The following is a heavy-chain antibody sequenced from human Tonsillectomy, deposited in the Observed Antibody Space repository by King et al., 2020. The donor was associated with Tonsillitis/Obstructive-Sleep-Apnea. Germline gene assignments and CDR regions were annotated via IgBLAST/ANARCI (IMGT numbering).Heavy chain of an antibody. D-gene: IGHD3-22*01. CDR2: INHSGST. J-gene: IGHJ4*02. CDR1: GGSFSGYY. Sequence: VQLQQWGAGLLKPSETLSLTCAVYGGSFSGYYWSWIRQPPGKGLEWIGEINHSGSTNYNPSLKSRVTISVDTSKNQFSLKLSSVTAADTAVYYCARVDYYDSSGYYYSEGYFDYWGQGTLVTVSS. CDR3: ARVDYYDSSGYYYSEGYFDY. V-gene: IGHV4-34*01.